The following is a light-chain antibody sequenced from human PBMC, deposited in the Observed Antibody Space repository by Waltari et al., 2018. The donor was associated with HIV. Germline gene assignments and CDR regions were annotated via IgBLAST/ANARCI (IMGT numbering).Light chain of an antibody. Sequence: QSVLTQPPSASGAPGQRVTISCSGSRSNIGSNPVSWYQQLPGTAPKLLISSNSQRPSGVPDRFSGSKSGSSASLAISGLQPEDESQYFCGAWDDSLKGFMFGGGTQLTVL. V-gene: IGLV1-44*01. J-gene: IGLJ3*02. CDR2: SNS. CDR1: RSNIGSNP. CDR3: GAWDDSLKGFM.